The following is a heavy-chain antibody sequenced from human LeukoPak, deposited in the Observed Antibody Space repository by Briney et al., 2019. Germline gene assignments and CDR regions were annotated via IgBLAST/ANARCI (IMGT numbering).Heavy chain of an antibody. CDR3: ARTTVDLYYFDY. CDR1: GFTFSSYA. CDR2: IYSGGST. J-gene: IGHJ4*02. V-gene: IGHV3-66*01. D-gene: IGHD4-23*01. Sequence: GGSLRLSCAASGFTFSSYAMSWVRQAPGKGLEWVSVIYSGGSTYYADSVKGRFTISRDNSKNTLYLQMNSLRAEDTAVYYCARTTVDLYYFDYWGQGTLVTVSS.